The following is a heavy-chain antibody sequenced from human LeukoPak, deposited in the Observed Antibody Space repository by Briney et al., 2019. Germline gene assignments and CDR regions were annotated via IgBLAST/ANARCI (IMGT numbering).Heavy chain of an antibody. Sequence: GGPLRLSCAASGFTFRNYDMNWVRQAPGKGLEWVSFIGSSGSPIYYADSVKGRFTISRDNAKNSLYLQMSSLGVEDTAVYYCARGPAGDPFDHWGQGTLVTVSS. CDR1: GFTFRNYD. CDR2: IGSSGSPI. D-gene: IGHD3-16*01. CDR3: ARGPAGDPFDH. V-gene: IGHV3-48*03. J-gene: IGHJ4*02.